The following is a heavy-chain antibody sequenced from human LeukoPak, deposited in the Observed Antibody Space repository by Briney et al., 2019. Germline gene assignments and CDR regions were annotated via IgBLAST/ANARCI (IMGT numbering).Heavy chain of an antibody. CDR1: GFTFSSYE. D-gene: IGHD2/OR15-2a*01. CDR2: ISSGGDIM. Sequence: GGSLRLSCAASGFTFSSYEMNWVRQAPGKGLQWVSYISSGGDIMHYADSVKGRFTSSRDNAKNSGYLEMNSLGAEDTAVYYCATNLIGAGEYFQQWGQGTLVTVSS. J-gene: IGHJ1*01. V-gene: IGHV3-48*03. CDR3: ATNLIGAGEYFQQ.